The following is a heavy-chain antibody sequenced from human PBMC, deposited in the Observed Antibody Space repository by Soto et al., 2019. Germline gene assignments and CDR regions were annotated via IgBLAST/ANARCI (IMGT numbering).Heavy chain of an antibody. CDR3: ARETNYDFWSGYYTLGVHAFDY. V-gene: IGHV4-61*01. CDR2: IYYSGST. J-gene: IGHJ4*02. D-gene: IGHD3-3*01. Sequence: SETLSLTCTVSGGSVSSGSYYWSWIRQPPGKGLEWIGYIYYSGSTNYNPSLKSRVTISVDTSKNQFSLKLSSVTAADTAVYYCARETNYDFWSGYYTLGVHAFDYWGQGTLVTVSS. CDR1: GGSVSSGSYY.